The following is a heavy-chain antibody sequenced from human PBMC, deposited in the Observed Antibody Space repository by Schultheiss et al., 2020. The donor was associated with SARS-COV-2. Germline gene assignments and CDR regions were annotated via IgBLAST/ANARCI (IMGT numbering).Heavy chain of an antibody. CDR3: ARAPSGTDYYDSSGYYYPRGY. CDR2: ISSSSSYI. D-gene: IGHD3-22*01. CDR1: GFTFSDYY. Sequence: GGSLRLSCAASGFTFSDYYMSWIRQAPGKGLEWVSSISSSSSYIYYADSVKGRFTISRDNAKNSLYLQMNSLRAEDTAVYYCARAPSGTDYYDSSGYYYPRGYWGQGTLVTVSS. V-gene: IGHV3-11*06. J-gene: IGHJ4*02.